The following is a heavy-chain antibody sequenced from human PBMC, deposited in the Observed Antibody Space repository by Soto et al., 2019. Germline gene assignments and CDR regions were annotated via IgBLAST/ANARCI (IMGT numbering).Heavy chain of an antibody. CDR3: ARDLGGSGGSCYSPID. D-gene: IGHD2-15*01. CDR1: GFTFSSYA. J-gene: IGHJ4*02. Sequence: QVQLVESGGGAVQPGRSLRLSCAASGFTFSSYAMHWVRQAPGKGLEWVAVISYDGSNKYYADSVKGRFTISRDNSKNTLYLQMNSLRAEDTAVYYCARDLGGSGGSCYSPIDWGQGTLVTVSS. V-gene: IGHV3-30-3*01. CDR2: ISYDGSNK.